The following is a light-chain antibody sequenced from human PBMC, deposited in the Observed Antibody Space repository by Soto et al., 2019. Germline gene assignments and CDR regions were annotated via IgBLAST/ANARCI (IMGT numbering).Light chain of an antibody. CDR3: CSYAGSYTSLYV. Sequence: QSALTRPRSVSGFPGQSGTISCTGTSSDVGGYNYVSWYQQHPGKAPKLMIYDVSKRPSGVPDRFSGSKSGNTASLTISGLQAEDEADYYCCSYAGSYTSLYVFGTGTKVTVL. V-gene: IGLV2-11*01. CDR1: SSDVGGYNY. J-gene: IGLJ1*01. CDR2: DVS.